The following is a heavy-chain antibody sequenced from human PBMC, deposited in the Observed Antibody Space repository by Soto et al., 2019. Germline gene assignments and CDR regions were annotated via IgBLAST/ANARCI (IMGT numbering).Heavy chain of an antibody. V-gene: IGHV4-38-2*01. CDR1: GYSISSGYY. CDR2: IYHSGST. Sequence: PSETLSLTCAVSGYSISSGYYWGWIRQPPGKGLEWIGSIYHSGSTYYNPSLKSRVTISVDTSKNQFSLKLSSVTAADTAVYYCARTVDNWFDPWGQGTLVTVS. CDR3: ARTVDNWFDP. J-gene: IGHJ5*02. D-gene: IGHD4-17*01.